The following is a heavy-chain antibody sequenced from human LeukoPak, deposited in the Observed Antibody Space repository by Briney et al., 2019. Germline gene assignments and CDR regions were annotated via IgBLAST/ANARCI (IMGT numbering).Heavy chain of an antibody. Sequence: GRSLRLSCTASGFTFSSYSMNWIRRAPGKGLEWVSYISTSGNTVYYADSVMGRFTISRDNADNSLYLQMNSLRAEDTAVYFCARDSGHHYDRLDCWGQGTLVTVSS. J-gene: IGHJ4*02. CDR1: GFTFSSYS. CDR2: ISTSGNTV. D-gene: IGHD3-16*01. V-gene: IGHV3-48*01. CDR3: ARDSGHHYDRLDC.